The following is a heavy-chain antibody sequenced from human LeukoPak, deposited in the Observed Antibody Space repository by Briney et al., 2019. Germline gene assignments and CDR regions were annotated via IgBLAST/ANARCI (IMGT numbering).Heavy chain of an antibody. D-gene: IGHD3-22*01. CDR1: GGSISSYY. CDR2: IYYSGST. V-gene: IGHV4-59*01. Sequence: PSETLSLTCTVSGGSISSYYWSWLRQPPGKGLEWIGYIYYSGSTNYNPSLKSRVTISVDTSKNQFSLKLSSVTAADTAVYYCARAGYYYDSSGYNNWFDPWGQGTLVTVSS. CDR3: ARAGYYYDSSGYNNWFDP. J-gene: IGHJ5*02.